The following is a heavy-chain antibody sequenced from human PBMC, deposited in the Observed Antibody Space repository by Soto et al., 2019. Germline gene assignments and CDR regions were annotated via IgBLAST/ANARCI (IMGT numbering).Heavy chain of an antibody. CDR1: GYTFTSYD. CDR2: MNPNSGNT. D-gene: IGHD3-9*01. CDR3: AREAQDYDISTGYSPGYYYYGMDV. J-gene: IGHJ6*02. Sequence: ASVKVSCKASGYTFTSYDINWVRQATGQGLEWMGWMNPNSGNTGYAQKFQGRVTMTRNTSISTAYMELSSLRSEDTAVYYCAREAQDYDISTGYSPGYYYYGMDVWGQGTTVTVSS. V-gene: IGHV1-8*01.